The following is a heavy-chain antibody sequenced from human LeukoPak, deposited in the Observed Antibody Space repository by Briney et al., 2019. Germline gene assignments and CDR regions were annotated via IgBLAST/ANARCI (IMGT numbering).Heavy chain of an antibody. CDR3: AREGEWFGDGMDV. CDR2: ISYDGSNK. V-gene: IGHV3-30*03. Sequence: GGSLRLSCAASGFTFSSYGMHWVRQAPGKGPEWVAVISYDGSNKYNADSVKGRFTISRDNSKNTLYLQMNSLRAEDTAVYYCAREGEWFGDGMDVWGQGTTVTVSS. D-gene: IGHD3-10*01. J-gene: IGHJ6*02. CDR1: GFTFSSYG.